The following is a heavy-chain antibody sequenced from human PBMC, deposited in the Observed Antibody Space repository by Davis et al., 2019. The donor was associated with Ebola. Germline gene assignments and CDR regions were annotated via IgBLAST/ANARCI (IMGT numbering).Heavy chain of an antibody. Sequence: KVSCKASGYSFTSYWIGWVRQMPGKGLEWMGIIYPGDSDTRYSPSFQGQVTISADKSINTAYLQWSSLKASDTAMYYCARPSITGTADAFDIWGQGTMVTVSS. V-gene: IGHV5-51*01. CDR2: IYPGDSDT. D-gene: IGHD1-20*01. J-gene: IGHJ3*02. CDR3: ARPSITGTADAFDI. CDR1: GYSFTSYW.